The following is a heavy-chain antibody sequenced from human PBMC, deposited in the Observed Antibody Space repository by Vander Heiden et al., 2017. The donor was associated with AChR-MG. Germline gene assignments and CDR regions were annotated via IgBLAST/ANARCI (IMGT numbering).Heavy chain of an antibody. CDR2: IRDLTYGGTT. D-gene: IGHD2-2*01. Sequence: EEKVVESGGELVQPGRSLRLPWTASGFTLGGYAFRWVRQAPGKVLEWLGFIRDLTYGGTTDYAASVAGRFAISRDYSKSIAFLQMNSLKTEDTAVYYCTRVGVYCSSSSCSFYYGMDVWGQGTTVTVSS. V-gene: IGHV3-49*04. CDR1: GFTLGGYA. CDR3: TRVGVYCSSSSCSFYYGMDV. J-gene: IGHJ6*02.